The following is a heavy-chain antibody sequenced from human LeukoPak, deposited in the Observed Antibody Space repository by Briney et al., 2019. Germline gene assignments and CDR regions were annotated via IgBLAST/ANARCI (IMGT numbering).Heavy chain of an antibody. CDR2: ISYDGSNK. V-gene: IGHV3-30-3*01. CDR3: ARGFGRLLPPPIDY. Sequence: GGSLRLSCAASGFTFSSYAMHWVRKAPGKGLEWVAVISYDGSNKYYADSVKGRFTISRDNSKNTLYLQMNSLRAEDTAVYYCARGFGRLLPPPIDYWGQGTLVTVSS. D-gene: IGHD3-22*01. J-gene: IGHJ4*02. CDR1: GFTFSSYA.